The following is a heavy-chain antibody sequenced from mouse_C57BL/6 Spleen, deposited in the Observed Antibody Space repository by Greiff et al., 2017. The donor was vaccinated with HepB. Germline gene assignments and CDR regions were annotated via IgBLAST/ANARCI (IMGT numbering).Heavy chain of an antibody. J-gene: IGHJ4*01. V-gene: IGHV1-82*01. CDR3: ARWYGSSLAMDY. CDR1: GYAFSSSW. CDR2: IYPGDGDT. D-gene: IGHD1-1*01. Sequence: ESGPELVKPGASVKISCKASGYAFSSSWMNWVKQRPGKGLEWIGRIYPGDGDTNYNGKFKGKATLTADKSSSTAYMQLSSLTSEDSAVYFCARWYGSSLAMDYWGQGTSVTVSS.